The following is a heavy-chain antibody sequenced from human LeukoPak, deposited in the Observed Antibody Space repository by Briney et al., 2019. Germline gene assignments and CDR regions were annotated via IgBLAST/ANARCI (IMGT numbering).Heavy chain of an antibody. J-gene: IGHJ4*02. Sequence: GGSLRLSCAASGFTFSSYGMHWVRQAPGKGLEWVAVIWYDGSNKYYADSVKGRFTISRDNSKNTLYLQMNSLRAEDTAVYYCAKVVYYYDSSGSYLYYFDYWGQGTLVTVPS. V-gene: IGHV3-33*06. CDR2: IWYDGSNK. CDR1: GFTFSSYG. CDR3: AKVVYYYDSSGSYLYYFDY. D-gene: IGHD3-22*01.